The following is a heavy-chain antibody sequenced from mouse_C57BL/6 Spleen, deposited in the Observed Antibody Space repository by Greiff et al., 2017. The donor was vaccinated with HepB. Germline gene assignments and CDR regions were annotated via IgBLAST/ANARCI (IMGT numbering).Heavy chain of an antibody. CDR2: IHPNSGST. V-gene: IGHV1-64*01. CDR3: ARSPLTTVVATGVDY. J-gene: IGHJ2*01. CDR1: GYTFTSYW. D-gene: IGHD1-1*01. Sequence: QVQLKQPGAELVKPGASVKLSCKASGYTFTSYWMHWVKQRPGQGLEWIGMIHPNSGSTNYNEKFKSKATLTVDKSSSTAYMQLSSLTSEDSAVYYCARSPLTTVVATGVDYWGQGTTLTVSS.